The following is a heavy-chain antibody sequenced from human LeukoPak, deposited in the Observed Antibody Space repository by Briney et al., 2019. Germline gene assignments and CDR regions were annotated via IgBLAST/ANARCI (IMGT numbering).Heavy chain of an antibody. Sequence: SGPTLVNPTQTLTLTHTFSGLSRRTSAMCVSGIRQPPGKALEWLALLDWDDDKYYSTSLKTRLIISKDTSKNQVVLTMTNMDPVDTATYYCARTRYYYDSSGYPALFDYWGQGTLVTVSS. CDR2: LDWDDDK. V-gene: IGHV2-70*01. D-gene: IGHD3-22*01. CDR1: GLSRRTSAMC. J-gene: IGHJ4*02. CDR3: ARTRYYYDSSGYPALFDY.